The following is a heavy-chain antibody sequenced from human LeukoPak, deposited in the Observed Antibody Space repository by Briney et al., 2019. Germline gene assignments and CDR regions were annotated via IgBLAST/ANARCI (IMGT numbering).Heavy chain of an antibody. CDR1: GDSVSSNSAA. J-gene: IGHJ4*02. V-gene: IGHV6-1*01. CDR3: ARVGEQWLVFFDY. CDR2: TYYRSKWYN. Sequence: SQTLSLTCAISGDSVSSNSAAWNWITQSPSRGLEWLRRTYYRSKWYNDYAVSVKSRITINPDTSKNQFSLQLNSVTPEDTAVYYCARVGEQWLVFFDYWGQGTLVTVSS. D-gene: IGHD6-19*01.